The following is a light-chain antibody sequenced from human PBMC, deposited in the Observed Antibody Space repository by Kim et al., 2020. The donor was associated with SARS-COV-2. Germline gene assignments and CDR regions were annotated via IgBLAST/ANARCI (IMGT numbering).Light chain of an antibody. CDR3: QTWGTGIHVI. Sequence: VKLTCTLSSGHSSYAIAWHQQQPEKGPRYLMKLNSDGSHSKGDGIPDRFSGSSSGAERYLTISSLQSEDEADYYCQTWGTGIHVIFGGGTQLTVL. CDR2: LNSDGSH. V-gene: IGLV4-69*01. J-gene: IGLJ2*01. CDR1: SGHSSYA.